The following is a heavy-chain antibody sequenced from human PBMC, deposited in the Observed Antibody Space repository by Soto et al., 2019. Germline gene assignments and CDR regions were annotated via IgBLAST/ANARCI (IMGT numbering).Heavy chain of an antibody. CDR3: AASGSYYYNWFDP. CDR2: IIPIFGTA. D-gene: IGHD1-26*01. V-gene: IGHV1-69*13. CDR1: GGTFSSYA. J-gene: IGHJ5*02. Sequence: SVKVSCKASGGTFSSYAISWVRQAPGQGLEWMGGIIPIFGTANYAQKFQGRVTITADESTSTAYMELSSLRSEDTAVYYCAASGSYYYNWFDPWGQGTLVTVSS.